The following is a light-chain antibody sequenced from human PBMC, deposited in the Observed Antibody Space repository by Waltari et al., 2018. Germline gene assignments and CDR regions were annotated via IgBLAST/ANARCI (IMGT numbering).Light chain of an antibody. V-gene: IGKV4-1*01. CDR3: QQYYTTPCT. J-gene: IGKJ2*02. Sequence: DIVLTQSPDSLALSLGERATISCRSSQSVLSSTNSNNYLAWYQQRPGQPPKLLFYCASTRGCGVPDLCDGSGSGTDFTLTSSSLQAEDLAVYYCQQYYTTPCTFGQGTRLEIK. CDR2: CAS. CDR1: QSVLSSTNSNNY.